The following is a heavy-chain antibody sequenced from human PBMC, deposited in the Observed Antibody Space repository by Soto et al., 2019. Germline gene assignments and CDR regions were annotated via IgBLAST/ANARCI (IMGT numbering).Heavy chain of an antibody. CDR3: ARGGRTYYFDY. CDR2: ISSSGSYI. Sequence: EVPLVESGGGLVQPGGSLRLSCAASGFTFSSYSMNWVRQAPGKGLEWVSSISSSGSYIYYADSVKGRFTISRDNAKNSLYLQMNSLRAEDTAVYYCARGGRTYYFDYWGQGTLVTVSS. CDR1: GFTFSSYS. J-gene: IGHJ4*02. V-gene: IGHV3-21*01.